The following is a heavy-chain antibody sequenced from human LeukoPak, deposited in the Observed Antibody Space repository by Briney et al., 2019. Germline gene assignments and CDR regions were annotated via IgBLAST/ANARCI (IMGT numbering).Heavy chain of an antibody. V-gene: IGHV3-21*01. CDR1: GFTFSSYS. CDR2: ISSSSSYI. D-gene: IGHD2-2*01. CDR3: ARRYSVVVPAAILNYYYYYMDV. J-gene: IGHJ6*03. Sequence: GGSLRLSCAASGFTFSSYSMNWVRQAPGKGLEWVSSISSSSSYIYYADSVKGRFTISRDNAKNPLYLQMNSLRAEDTAVYYCARRYSVVVPAAILNYYYYYMDVWGKGTTVTVSS.